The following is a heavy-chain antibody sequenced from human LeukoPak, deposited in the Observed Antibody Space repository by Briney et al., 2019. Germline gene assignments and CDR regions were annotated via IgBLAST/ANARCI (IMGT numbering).Heavy chain of an antibody. Sequence: GGSLRLSCVASGFPFSSYWMTWVRQAPGKGLEWVANIKQDGSKKSYVDSVKGRFTISRDNAKNSLYLQMNSLRAEDTAIYYCTRVGYIDEGVDYWGQGTLVTVSS. D-gene: IGHD5-24*01. CDR1: GFPFSSYW. CDR2: IKQDGSKK. V-gene: IGHV3-7*04. J-gene: IGHJ4*02. CDR3: TRVGYIDEGVDY.